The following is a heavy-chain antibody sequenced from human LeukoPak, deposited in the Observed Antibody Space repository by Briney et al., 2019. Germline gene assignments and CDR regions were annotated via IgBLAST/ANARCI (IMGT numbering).Heavy chain of an antibody. J-gene: IGHJ3*02. Sequence: GGPLRLSCVASRFSFSSHWMTWVRQAPGKGLEWVANIKEDGREKYYADSVKGRFTISRDNAKNSLYLQMNSLRGEDTAVYYCAKTIVGSNVFDIWGQGTLVTVSS. CDR1: RFSFSSHW. CDR2: IKEDGREK. D-gene: IGHD1-26*01. V-gene: IGHV3-7*01. CDR3: AKTIVGSNVFDI.